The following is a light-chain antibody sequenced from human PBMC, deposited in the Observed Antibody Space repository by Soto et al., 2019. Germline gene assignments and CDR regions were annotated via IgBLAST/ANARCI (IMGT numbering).Light chain of an antibody. J-gene: IGLJ2*01. CDR1: SSDVGGYNY. V-gene: IGLV2-14*01. CDR2: DVS. CDR3: SSYRTNPTIV. Sequence: QSALTQPASVSGSPGQSITISCTGTSSDVGGYNYVSWYQQHPGKAPKVMIYDVSNRPSGVSNRFSGSKSGNTASLTISGLQAEDEADYYCSSYRTNPTIVFGGGTKLTVL.